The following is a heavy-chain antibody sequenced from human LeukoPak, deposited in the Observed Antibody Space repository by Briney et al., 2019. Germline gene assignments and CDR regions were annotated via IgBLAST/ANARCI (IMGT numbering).Heavy chain of an antibody. CDR2: IYHSGST. Sequence: PSETLSLTCGVSGYSISSGYYWGWIRQPPGKGLEWIGSIYHSGSTYYHPSLKSRVTISVDTSKNQFSLRLSSVTAADTAVYYCARDQDTAMGFRGRTRSFDPWGQGTLVTVSS. CDR1: GYSISSGYY. J-gene: IGHJ5*02. CDR3: ARDQDTAMGFRGRTRSFDP. D-gene: IGHD5-18*01. V-gene: IGHV4-38-2*02.